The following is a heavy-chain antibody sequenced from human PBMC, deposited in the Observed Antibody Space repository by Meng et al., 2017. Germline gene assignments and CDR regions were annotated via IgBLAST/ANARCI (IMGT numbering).Heavy chain of an antibody. CDR2: INPNSGGT. J-gene: IGHJ4*02. D-gene: IGHD3-22*01. Sequence: QWQLLQPVAGVKKPGASLKVSCKASGYTFTGYYMHWVRQAPGQGLEWMGRINPNSGGTNYAQKFQGRVTMTRDTSISTAYMELSRLRSDDTAVYYCARVNYDSSGYYPFDYWGQGTLVTVSS. V-gene: IGHV1-2*06. CDR3: ARVNYDSSGYYPFDY. CDR1: GYTFTGYY.